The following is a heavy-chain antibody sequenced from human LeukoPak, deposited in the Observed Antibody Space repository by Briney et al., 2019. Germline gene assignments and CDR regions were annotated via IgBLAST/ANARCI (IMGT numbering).Heavy chain of an antibody. Sequence: GGSLRLSCAASGFILNASAIYWVRQASGKGLEWVGRIRSKDHAYATSYAASLKGIFTISRDDSKNMAYLQMNSLKIEDTAVYYCTSPIFSSIPSRPVDYWGQGTLVTVSS. CDR2: IRSKDHAYAT. J-gene: IGHJ4*02. V-gene: IGHV3-73*01. CDR1: GFILNASA. CDR3: TSPIFSSIPSRPVDY. D-gene: IGHD3-3*01.